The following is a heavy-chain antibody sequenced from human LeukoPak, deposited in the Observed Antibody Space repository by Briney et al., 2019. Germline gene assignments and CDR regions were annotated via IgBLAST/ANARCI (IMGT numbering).Heavy chain of an antibody. CDR3: AKIPYYYDSSGYRKAADY. Sequence: GRSLRLSCAASGFTFSSYGMHWVRQAPGKGLEWVAVIPYDGSNKYYADSVKGRFTISRDNSKNTLYLQMNSLRAEDTAVYYCAKIPYYYDSSGYRKAADYWGQGTLVTVSS. J-gene: IGHJ4*02. CDR1: GFTFSSYG. V-gene: IGHV3-30*18. D-gene: IGHD3-22*01. CDR2: IPYDGSNK.